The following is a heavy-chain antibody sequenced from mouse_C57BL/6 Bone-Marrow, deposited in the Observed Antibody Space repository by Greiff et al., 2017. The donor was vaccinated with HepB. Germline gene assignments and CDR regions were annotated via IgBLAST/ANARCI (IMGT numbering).Heavy chain of an antibody. J-gene: IGHJ4*01. CDR2: IYPGSGST. Sequence: QVQLQQPGAELVKPGASVKMSCKASGYTFTSYWITWVKQRPGQGLEWIGDIYPGSGSTNYNEKFKSKATLTVDTSSSTAYMQLSSLTSEDSAVYYCARGHGSSSLAMDYWGQGTSVTVSS. V-gene: IGHV1-55*01. CDR3: ARGHGSSSLAMDY. CDR1: GYTFTSYW. D-gene: IGHD1-1*01.